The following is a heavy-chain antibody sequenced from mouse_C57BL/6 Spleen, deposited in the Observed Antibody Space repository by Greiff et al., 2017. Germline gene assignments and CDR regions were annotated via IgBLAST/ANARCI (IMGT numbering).Heavy chain of an antibody. Sequence: VQLQESGPELVKPGASVKISCKASGYAFSSSWMNWVKQRPGKGLEWIGRIYPGDGDTNYNGKFKGKATLTADKSSSTAYMQLSCLTSEDSAVYFCAVVADYAMDYWGQGTSVTVSS. CDR2: IYPGDGDT. D-gene: IGHD1-1*01. V-gene: IGHV1-82*01. CDR1: GYAFSSSW. J-gene: IGHJ4*01. CDR3: AVVADYAMDY.